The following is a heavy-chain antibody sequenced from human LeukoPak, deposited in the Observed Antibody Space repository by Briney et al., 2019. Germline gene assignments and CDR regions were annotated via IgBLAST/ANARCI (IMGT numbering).Heavy chain of an antibody. V-gene: IGHV3-23*01. CDR1: GFTFSNYA. Sequence: PGGSLRLSCVDSGFTFSNYAMNWGRQAPGKGLEWVSAISGSGGNTYYADSVKGRLTISRGNSRNTLFLQINSLRAEDTAVYYCAKAGGLDHYYYMDVWGKGTAVTVSS. CDR2: ISGSGGNT. CDR3: AKAGGLDHYYYMDV. J-gene: IGHJ6*03.